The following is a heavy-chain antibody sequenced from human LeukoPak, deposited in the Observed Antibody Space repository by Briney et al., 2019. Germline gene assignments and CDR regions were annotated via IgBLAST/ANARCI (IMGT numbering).Heavy chain of an antibody. V-gene: IGHV3-7*01. CDR3: ARAGGSGSYYRPPYYYYYMDV. J-gene: IGHJ6*03. Sequence: PGGSLRLSCAASGFTFSSYWMSWVRQAPGKGLEWVANIKQDGSEKYYVDSVKGRFTISRDNSKNTLYLQMGSLRAEDMAVYYCARAGGSGSYYRPPYYYYYMDVWGKGTTVTISS. D-gene: IGHD3-10*01. CDR1: GFTFSSYW. CDR2: IKQDGSEK.